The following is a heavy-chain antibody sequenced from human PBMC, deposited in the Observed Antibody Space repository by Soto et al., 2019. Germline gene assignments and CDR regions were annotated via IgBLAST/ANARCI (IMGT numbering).Heavy chain of an antibody. V-gene: IGHV3-11*06. D-gene: IGHD1-20*01. CDR2: ISRSSSYT. Sequence: QVQLVESGGGLVKPGGSLRLSCAASGFTFSDYYMSWIRQAPGKGLEWVSYISRSSSYTNYADSVKGRFTISRDNAKHSRYLQRNSRRAEDTAVYYCAREGYNWNGGGGAFDIWGQGTMVTVSS. CDR3: AREGYNWNGGGGAFDI. J-gene: IGHJ3*02. CDR1: GFTFSDYY.